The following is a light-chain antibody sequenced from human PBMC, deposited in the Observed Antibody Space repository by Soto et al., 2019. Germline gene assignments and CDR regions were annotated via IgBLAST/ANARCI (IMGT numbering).Light chain of an antibody. CDR2: GDN. Sequence: QSVLTQPPSASGTPGQRVTISCSGSSSNIGGNTINWYQQLPGTAPKLLIHGDNLRPSGVPDRFSGSKSGTSASLAISGLQSEDEADYYCATWDDSLNGVVFGGGTKVTVL. CDR3: ATWDDSLNGVV. V-gene: IGLV1-44*01. CDR1: SSNIGGNT. J-gene: IGLJ2*01.